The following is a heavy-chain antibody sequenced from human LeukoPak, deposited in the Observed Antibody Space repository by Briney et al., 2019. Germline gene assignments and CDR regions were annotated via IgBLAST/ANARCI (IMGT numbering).Heavy chain of an antibody. V-gene: IGHV3-21*06. D-gene: IGHD1-14*01. Sequence: GGSLRLSRAASGFTFSTYSMNWVRQAPGKGLEWVSSISSSSSYMYNADSVKGRFTISRDNAKNSLYLQMNSLRVEDTAVYYCAREPAYNSPPSWGQGTLVTVSS. CDR3: AREPAYNSPPS. J-gene: IGHJ5*02. CDR2: ISSSSSYM. CDR1: GFTFSTYS.